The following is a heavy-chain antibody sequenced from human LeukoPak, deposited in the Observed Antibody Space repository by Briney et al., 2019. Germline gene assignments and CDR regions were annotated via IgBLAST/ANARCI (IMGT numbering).Heavy chain of an antibody. J-gene: IGHJ4*02. CDR1: GFTFSTSW. Sequence: GFLRLSCAASGFTFSTSWMTWVRQAPGKGLEWVANINEDGSAKYYVDSLKGRFTISRDNAKNSVYLQMNSLRAEDTAVYFCVKDDGGAFYIHWGQGTLVTVSS. CDR3: VKDDGGAFYIH. D-gene: IGHD4-23*01. CDR2: INEDGSAK. V-gene: IGHV3-7*01.